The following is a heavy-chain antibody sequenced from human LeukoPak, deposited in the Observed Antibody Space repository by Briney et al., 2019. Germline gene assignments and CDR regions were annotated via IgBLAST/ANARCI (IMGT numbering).Heavy chain of an antibody. J-gene: IGHJ4*02. CDR2: IWYDGSNK. CDR3: ARDGTGSGFDY. CDR1: GFSFSSYG. D-gene: IGHD1-7*01. Sequence: PGGSLRLSCAASGFSFSSYGMHWVRQAPGKGLEWVAVIWYDGSNKYYADSVKGRFTISRDNSKNTLYLQMNRLRAEDTAVYYCARDGTGSGFDYWGQGTLVTVSS. V-gene: IGHV3-33*01.